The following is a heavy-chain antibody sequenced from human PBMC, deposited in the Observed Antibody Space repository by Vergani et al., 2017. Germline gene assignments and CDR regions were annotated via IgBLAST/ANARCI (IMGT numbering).Heavy chain of an antibody. Sequence: QLQLQESGPGLVKPSETLSLTCTVSGGSISSSSYYWGWIRQPPGKGLEWIGEINHSGSTNYNPSLKSRVTISVDTSKNQFSLKLSSVTAADTAVYYCARGRTYYDFWSGYYTRGLFDYWGQGTLVTVSS. CDR3: ARGRTYYDFWSGYYTRGLFDY. CDR2: INHSGST. D-gene: IGHD3-3*01. CDR1: GGSISSSSYY. V-gene: IGHV4-39*07. J-gene: IGHJ4*02.